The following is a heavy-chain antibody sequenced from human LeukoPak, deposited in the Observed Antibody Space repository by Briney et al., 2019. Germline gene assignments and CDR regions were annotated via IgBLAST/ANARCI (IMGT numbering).Heavy chain of an antibody. J-gene: IGHJ4*02. D-gene: IGHD2-15*01. CDR1: GGTFSSYA. CDR3: ALGVAATTFDY. Sequence: SVKVSCKASGGTFSSYAISWVRQAPGQGLEWMGRIIPILGIANYAQKFQGRVTITADKSTSTAYMELSSLRSGDTAAYYCALGVAATTFDYWGQGTLVTVSS. V-gene: IGHV1-69*04. CDR2: IIPILGIA.